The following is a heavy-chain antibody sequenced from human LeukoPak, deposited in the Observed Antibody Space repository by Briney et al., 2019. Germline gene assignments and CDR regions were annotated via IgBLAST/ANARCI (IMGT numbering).Heavy chain of an antibody. CDR2: ISGSGGTA. CDR1: SFTFSIYA. V-gene: IGHV3-23*01. J-gene: IGHJ4*02. Sequence: PGGSLRLSCAASSFTFSIYAMSWVRQAPGKGLEWVSAISGSGGTAYYADSVKGRFTISRDNSKNTLYLQMDSLRAEDTAVYYCARDTLEEVVAAPYFDYWGQGTLVTVSS. CDR3: ARDTLEEVVAAPYFDY. D-gene: IGHD2-15*01.